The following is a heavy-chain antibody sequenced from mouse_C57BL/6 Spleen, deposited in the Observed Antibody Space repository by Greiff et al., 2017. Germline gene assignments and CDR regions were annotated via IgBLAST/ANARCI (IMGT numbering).Heavy chain of an antibody. J-gene: IGHJ2*01. CDR2: IDPSDSYT. D-gene: IGHD1-1*01. Sequence: QVQLQQPGAELVKPGASVKLSCKASGYTFTSYWMQWVKQRPGQGLEWIGEIDPSDSYTNYNQKFKGKATLTVDTSSSTAYMQLSSLTSEDSAVYDCASGTGVAFDYWGQGTTLTVSS. CDR3: ASGTGVAFDY. V-gene: IGHV1-50*01. CDR1: GYTFTSYW.